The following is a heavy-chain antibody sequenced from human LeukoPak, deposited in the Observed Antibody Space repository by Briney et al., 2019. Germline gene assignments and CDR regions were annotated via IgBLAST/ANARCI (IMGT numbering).Heavy chain of an antibody. CDR1: GVSISSGSNY. J-gene: IGHJ5*02. CDR2: IYSSGST. D-gene: IGHD3-10*01. V-gene: IGHV4-39*07. CDR3: ARDQRRGWFGELLPYNWFDP. Sequence: SETLSLTCSVSGVSISSGSNYWGWIRQPPGKTLEWIGSIYSSGSTYYNSSLKSRVTISVDTSKNQFSLKLSSVTAADTAVYYCARDQRRGWFGELLPYNWFDPWGQGTLVTVSS.